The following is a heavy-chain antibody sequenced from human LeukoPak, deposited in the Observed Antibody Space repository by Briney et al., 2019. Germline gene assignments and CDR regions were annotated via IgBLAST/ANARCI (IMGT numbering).Heavy chain of an antibody. Sequence: SETLSLTCAVSGYSISSGYYWGWIRQPPGKGLEWIGSIYHSGSTYYNPSLKSRVTISVDTSKNQSSLKLSSVTAADTAVYYCARPIVGDYYYMDVWGKGTTVTVSS. J-gene: IGHJ6*03. D-gene: IGHD2-15*01. CDR1: GYSISSGYY. CDR2: IYHSGST. CDR3: ARPIVGDYYYMDV. V-gene: IGHV4-38-2*01.